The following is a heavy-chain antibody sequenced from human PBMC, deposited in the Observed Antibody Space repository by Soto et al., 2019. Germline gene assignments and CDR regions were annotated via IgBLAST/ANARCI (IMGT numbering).Heavy chain of an antibody. CDR3: ARLGAFYQAMDS. Sequence: PSETLSLTCTVSGDSISAYSWSWVRQPPGKGLEWIGNIYYAGTTTYNPSLQSRVSISLDTSNNEVSLKLTSVTAADTAVSFCARLGAFYQAMDSWGQGTLVTVSS. CDR2: IYYAGTT. D-gene: IGHD2-2*01. CDR1: GDSISAYS. J-gene: IGHJ1*01. V-gene: IGHV4-59*08.